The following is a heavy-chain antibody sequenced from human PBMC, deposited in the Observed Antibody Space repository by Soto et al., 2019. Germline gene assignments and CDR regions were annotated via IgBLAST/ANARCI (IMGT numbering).Heavy chain of an antibody. CDR2: INADNGNT. Sequence: ASVKVSCKASGYTFSSYGITWVRQAPGQGLEWMGWINADNGNTRYAQKFQGRITITRDTSASTAYMELSSLRSDDTAVYYCATDPHYYDTTGYCLDNWGQGTLVTVSS. V-gene: IGHV1-18*01. J-gene: IGHJ4*02. CDR3: ATDPHYYDTTGYCLDN. CDR1: GYTFSSYG. D-gene: IGHD3-22*01.